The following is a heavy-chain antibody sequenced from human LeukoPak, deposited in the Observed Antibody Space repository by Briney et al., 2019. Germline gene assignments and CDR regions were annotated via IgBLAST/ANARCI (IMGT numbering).Heavy chain of an antibody. Sequence: SVKVSCKASGGTFSSYAISWVRQAPGQGLEWMGRIIPILGIANYAQKFQGRVTITADKSTSTAYMELSSLRSEDTAVYYCAQSRGYSGYDLSLGYWGQGTLVTVSS. J-gene: IGHJ4*02. CDR3: AQSRGYSGYDLSLGY. D-gene: IGHD5-12*01. CDR1: GGTFSSYA. CDR2: IIPILGIA. V-gene: IGHV1-69*04.